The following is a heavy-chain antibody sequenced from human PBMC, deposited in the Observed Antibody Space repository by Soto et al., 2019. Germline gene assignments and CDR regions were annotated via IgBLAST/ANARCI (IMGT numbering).Heavy chain of an antibody. V-gene: IGHV3-7*01. Sequence: GGSLRLSCAAPGFPFSIYWMNWVRQAPGKGLEWVANINQDGSETYYVDSVKGRFTISRDNAKNSLYLQMNRLRAEDTAVYYCARGSTDSYPGSRIFDFWGRGTLVTVSS. CDR3: ARGSTDSYPGSRIFDF. J-gene: IGHJ4*02. CDR1: GFPFSIYW. D-gene: IGHD3-10*01. CDR2: INQDGSET.